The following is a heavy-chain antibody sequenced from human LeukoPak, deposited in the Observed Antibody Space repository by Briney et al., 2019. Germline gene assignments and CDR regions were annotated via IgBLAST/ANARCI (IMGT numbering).Heavy chain of an antibody. CDR1: GGSISSSTYY. J-gene: IGHJ4*02. V-gene: IGHV4-39*01. D-gene: IGHD5-18*01. Sequence: PSETLSLTCTVSGGSISSSTYYWGWIRQPPGKGLEWIGSIYYSGSTYYNPSLKSRVTISVDTSKNQFSLKLSSVTAADTAVYYCARMRYTYGYNFDYWGQGTLVTVSS. CDR2: IYYSGST. CDR3: ARMRYTYGYNFDY.